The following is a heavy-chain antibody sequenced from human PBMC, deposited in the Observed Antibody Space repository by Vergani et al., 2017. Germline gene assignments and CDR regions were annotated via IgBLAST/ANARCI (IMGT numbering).Heavy chain of an antibody. J-gene: IGHJ6*03. CDR2: IYYSGST. D-gene: IGHD4-17*01. CDR3: ARRAVTTEAYYDYMDV. Sequence: QLQLQESGPGLVKPSETLSLTCTVSGGSISSSSYYWGWIRQPPGKGLEWIGGIYYSGSTCYNPSLKSRVTISVDTSKNQFSLKRSSVTAADTAVYYCARRAVTTEAYYDYMDVWGKGTTVTVSS. V-gene: IGHV4-39*01. CDR1: GGSISSSSYY.